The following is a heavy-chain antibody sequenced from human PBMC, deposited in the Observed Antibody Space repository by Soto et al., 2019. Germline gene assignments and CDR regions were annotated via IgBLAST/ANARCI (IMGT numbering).Heavy chain of an antibody. D-gene: IGHD2-15*01. Sequence: EAQVLESGGGLVQVGGSLRLSCAASGLTFSSHAMTWVRQAPGKGLEWVSAISGSADRTYYADSVKGRLTISRDNSKDTGYLQMKGLRPEDTGVYYCATAVVVGAWFEWWGKGTLVTVSS. CDR2: ISGSADRT. CDR1: GLTFSSHA. CDR3: ATAVVVGAWFEW. V-gene: IGHV3-23*01. J-gene: IGHJ5*01.